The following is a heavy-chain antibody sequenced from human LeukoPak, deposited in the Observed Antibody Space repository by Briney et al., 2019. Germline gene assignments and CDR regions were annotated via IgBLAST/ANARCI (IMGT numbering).Heavy chain of an antibody. Sequence: GASVKVSCKASGYTFTSYGISWVRQAPGQGLEWMGWISAYNGITNYGEKLQGRVSMTTDTSTTTAYMGLRSLRSDDTAVYYCARVAARQLNEAFDIWGQGTMVTVSP. V-gene: IGHV1-18*01. CDR2: ISAYNGIT. CDR1: GYTFTSYG. D-gene: IGHD6-6*01. J-gene: IGHJ3*02. CDR3: ARVAARQLNEAFDI.